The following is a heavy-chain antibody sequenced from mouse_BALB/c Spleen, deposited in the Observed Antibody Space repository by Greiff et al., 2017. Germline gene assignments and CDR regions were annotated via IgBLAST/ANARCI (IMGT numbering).Heavy chain of an antibody. CDR1: GFTFSSFG. CDR2: ISSGSSTI. V-gene: IGHV5-17*02. D-gene: IGHD5-1*01. CDR3: AKSVPPYAMDY. J-gene: IGHJ4*01. Sequence: VQLKESGGGLVQPGGSRKLSCAASGFTFSSFGMHWVRQAPEKGLEWVAYISSGSSTIYYADTVKGRFTITRDNPKNTLFLQVTSLRSGDTAMYYCAKSVPPYAMDYWGQGTSVTVSS.